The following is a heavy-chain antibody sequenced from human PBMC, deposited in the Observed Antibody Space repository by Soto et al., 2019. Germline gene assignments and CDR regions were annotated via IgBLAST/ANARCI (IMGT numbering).Heavy chain of an antibody. Sequence: SETLSLTCAVYGGSFIGYYWSWIRQPPGKGLEWIGEINHSGRTNYNPSLKSRVTISADTSKNQFSLKLSSVTAADTAVYYCARVSSRYCSGGSCYSDIQIFDYWGQGMLVTVSS. CDR2: INHSGRT. D-gene: IGHD2-15*01. CDR1: GGSFIGYY. CDR3: ARVSSRYCSGGSCYSDIQIFDY. V-gene: IGHV4-34*01. J-gene: IGHJ4*02.